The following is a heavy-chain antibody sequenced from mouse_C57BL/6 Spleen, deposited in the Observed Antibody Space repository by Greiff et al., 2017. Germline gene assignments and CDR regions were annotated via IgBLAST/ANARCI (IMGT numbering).Heavy chain of an antibody. Sequence: EVQLQESGPGLVKPSQSLSLTCSVTGYSITSGYYWNWIRQFPGNKLEWMGYISYDGSNNYNPSLKNRISITRDTSKNQFFLKLNSVTTEDTATYYCARDPHYYGSNWYFDVWGTGTTVTVSS. D-gene: IGHD1-1*01. CDR3: ARDPHYYGSNWYFDV. CDR2: ISYDGSN. J-gene: IGHJ1*03. CDR1: GYSITSGYY. V-gene: IGHV3-6*01.